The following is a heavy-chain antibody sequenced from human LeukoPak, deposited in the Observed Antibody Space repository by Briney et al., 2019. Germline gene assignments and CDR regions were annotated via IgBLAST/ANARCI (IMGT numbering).Heavy chain of an antibody. CDR2: IKQDGSGK. Sequence: PGGSLRLSCAASGFTFSSYWMSWVRQAPGKGLEWVANIKQDGSGKYYVDSVKGRFTISRDNAKNSLYLQMNSLRAEDTAVYYCAKRGPGSPQSGKYYFDYWGQGTLVTVSS. CDR3: AKRGPGSPQSGKYYFDY. V-gene: IGHV3-7*03. CDR1: GFTFSSYW. D-gene: IGHD3-10*01. J-gene: IGHJ4*02.